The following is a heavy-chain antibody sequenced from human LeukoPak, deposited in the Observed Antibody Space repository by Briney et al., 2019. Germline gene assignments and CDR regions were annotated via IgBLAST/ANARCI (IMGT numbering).Heavy chain of an antibody. CDR1: GGSISSSSYY. D-gene: IGHD1-7*01. J-gene: IGHJ4*02. V-gene: IGHV4-39*01. CDR2: IYYSGST. CDR3: AGNYVGYYFDY. Sequence: SETLSLTCTVSGGSISSSSYYWGWIRQPPGKGLEWIGSIYYSGSTYYNPSLKSRVTISVDTSKNQFSLKLSSVTAADTAVYYRAGNYVGYYFDYWGQGTLVTVSS.